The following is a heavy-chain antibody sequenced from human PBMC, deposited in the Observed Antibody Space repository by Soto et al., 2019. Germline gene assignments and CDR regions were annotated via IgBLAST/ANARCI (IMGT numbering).Heavy chain of an antibody. D-gene: IGHD2-2*01. V-gene: IGHV1-24*01. CDR3: AIGYCSSTSCYVYDY. J-gene: IGHJ4*02. Sequence: ASVKVSCKVSGYTLTELSMHWVRQAPGKGLEWMGGFDPEDGETIYAQKFQGRVTMTEDTSTDTVYMELSSLRSEDTAVYYCAIGYCSSTSCYVYDYWGQGTLVTVSS. CDR1: GYTLTELS. CDR2: FDPEDGET.